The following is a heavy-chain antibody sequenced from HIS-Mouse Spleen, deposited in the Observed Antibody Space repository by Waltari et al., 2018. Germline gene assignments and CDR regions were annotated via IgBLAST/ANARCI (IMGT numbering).Heavy chain of an antibody. CDR1: GGSISSSSYY. Sequence: QLQLQESGPGLVKPSETLSLTCTVSGGSISSSSYYWGWLRPPPGKGLEWIGSIYYSWSTYYNPSLKSRVTISVDTSKNQFSLKLSSVTAADTAVYYCAREIPYSSSWYDWYFDLWGRGTLVTVSS. CDR2: IYYSWST. CDR3: AREIPYSSSWYDWYFDL. V-gene: IGHV4-39*07. D-gene: IGHD6-13*01. J-gene: IGHJ2*01.